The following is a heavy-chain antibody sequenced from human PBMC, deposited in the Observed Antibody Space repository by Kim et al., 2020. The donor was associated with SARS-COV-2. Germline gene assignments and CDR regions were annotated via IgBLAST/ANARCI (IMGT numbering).Heavy chain of an antibody. Sequence: GGSLRLSCGGSGFTFRSFAIHWVRQAPGKGLEWVAAISYDGRKTFYADSVKGQFTISRDNFKSTVYLQMNSLRPEDTAFYYCARSGGGDDCGGCGEWYF. CDR1: GFTFRSFA. D-gene: IGHD3-10*01. CDR2: ISYDGRKT. V-gene: IGHV3-30*04. CDR3: ARSGGGDDCGGCGEWYF. J-gene: IGHJ2*01.